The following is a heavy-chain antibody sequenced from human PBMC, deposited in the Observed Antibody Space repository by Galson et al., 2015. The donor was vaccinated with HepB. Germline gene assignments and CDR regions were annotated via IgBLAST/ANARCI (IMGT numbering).Heavy chain of an antibody. CDR1: GFTFSSYG. CDR3: ARDPDSSGWGDLDY. Sequence: SLRLSCAASGFTFSSYGMHWVRQAPGKGLEWVAVIWYDGSNKYYADSVKGRFTISRDNSKNTLYLQMNSLRAEDTAVYYCARDPDSSGWGDLDYWGQGTLVTVSS. V-gene: IGHV3-33*08. CDR2: IWYDGSNK. D-gene: IGHD6-19*01. J-gene: IGHJ4*02.